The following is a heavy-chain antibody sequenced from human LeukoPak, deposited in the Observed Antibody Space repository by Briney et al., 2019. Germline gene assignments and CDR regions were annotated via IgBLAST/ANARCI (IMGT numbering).Heavy chain of an antibody. D-gene: IGHD3-16*01. CDR1: GFTFDDYA. CDR2: ISWNSGSI. CDR3: AKVMITFGGVRYGMDV. V-gene: IGHV3-9*01. Sequence: GGSLRLSCAASGFTFDDYAMHWVRQVPGKGLEWVSGISWNSGSIGYADSVKGRFTISRDNAKNPLYLQMNSLRAEDTALYYCAKVMITFGGVRYGMDVWGQGTTVTVSS. J-gene: IGHJ6*02.